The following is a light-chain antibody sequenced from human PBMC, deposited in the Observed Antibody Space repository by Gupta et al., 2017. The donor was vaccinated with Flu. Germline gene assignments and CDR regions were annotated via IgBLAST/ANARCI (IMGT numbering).Light chain of an antibody. CDR1: QGVFSN. Sequence: EVVMTQSPATLSVSPGERVTLSCRASQGVFSNLAWYQQKPGQAPRLLIYDATARATGIPARFSGSGSGTDFTLTISSLQSEDFGVYYCQQYNNWRTFGQGTKVKIK. J-gene: IGKJ1*01. V-gene: IGKV3-15*01. CDR3: QQYNNWRT. CDR2: DAT.